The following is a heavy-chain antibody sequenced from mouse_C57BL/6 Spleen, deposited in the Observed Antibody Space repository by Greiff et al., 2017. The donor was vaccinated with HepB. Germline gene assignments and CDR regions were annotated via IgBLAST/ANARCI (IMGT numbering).Heavy chain of an antibody. CDR2: ISSGGSYT. Sequence: EVQLVESGGDLVKPGGSLKLSCAASGFTFSSYGMSWVRQTPDKRLEWVATISSGGSYTYYPDSVKGRFTISRDNAKNTLYLQMSSLKSEDTAMYYCAKGYYDWGQGTLVTVST. D-gene: IGHD1-1*01. CDR3: AKGYYD. CDR1: GFTFSSYG. J-gene: IGHJ3*01. V-gene: IGHV5-6*01.